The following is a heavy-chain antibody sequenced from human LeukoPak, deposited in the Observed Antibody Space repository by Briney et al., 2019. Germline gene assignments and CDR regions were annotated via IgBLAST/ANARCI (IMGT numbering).Heavy chain of an antibody. Sequence: PGGSLRLSCAASGLTFSNYWMTWVRQAPGKGLEWVANINQDGSEKYYVDSVKGRFTISRDNARSSLYLQMNSLRVEDTAVYYCARDRSLILVVTPYYYFDYWGQGTLVTVSS. CDR2: INQDGSEK. V-gene: IGHV3-7*01. CDR3: ARDRSLILVVTPYYYFDY. CDR1: GLTFSNYW. J-gene: IGHJ4*02. D-gene: IGHD3-22*01.